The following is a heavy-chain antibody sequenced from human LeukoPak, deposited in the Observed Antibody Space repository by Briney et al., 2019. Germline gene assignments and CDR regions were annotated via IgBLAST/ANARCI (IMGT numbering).Heavy chain of an antibody. Sequence: PGRSLRLSCAASGFTFSSYAMHWVRQAPGKGLEWVANIKQDGSEKYYVDSVKGRFTISRDNAKNSLYLQMNSLRAEDTAVYYCARDSNQTAAGLYYYYGMDVWGQGTTVTVSS. CDR2: IKQDGSEK. J-gene: IGHJ6*02. D-gene: IGHD6-13*01. CDR1: GFTFSSYA. V-gene: IGHV3-7*01. CDR3: ARDSNQTAAGLYYYYGMDV.